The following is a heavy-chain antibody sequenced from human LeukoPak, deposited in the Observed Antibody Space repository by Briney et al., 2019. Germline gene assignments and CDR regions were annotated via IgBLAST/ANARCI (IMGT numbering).Heavy chain of an antibody. CDR2: IFHSGST. J-gene: IGHJ5*02. V-gene: IGHV4-30-2*01. Sequence: SETLSLTCTVSGDSISSAAYSWSWIRQPPGEGLEWIGYIFHSGSTFYNPSLKSRVTISVDNSKNQFSLRLSSVTAADTAVYYCARELWFANAPGSWLDPWGQGTLVTVSS. D-gene: IGHD3-10*01. CDR1: GDSISSAAYS. CDR3: ARELWFANAPGSWLDP.